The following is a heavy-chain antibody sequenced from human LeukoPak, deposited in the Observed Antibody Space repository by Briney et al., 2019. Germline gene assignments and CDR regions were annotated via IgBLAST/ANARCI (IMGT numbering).Heavy chain of an antibody. J-gene: IGHJ5*02. CDR2: IYTSGST. Sequence: SETLSLTCTVSGGSISRYYWSWIRQPAGKGLEWIGRIYTSGSTNYNPSLKSRVTMSVDTSKNQFPLKLSSVTAADTAVYYCARTTYYYDSSGYYNWFDPWGQGTLVTVSS. CDR1: GGSISRYY. V-gene: IGHV4-4*07. CDR3: ARTTYYYDSSGYYNWFDP. D-gene: IGHD3-22*01.